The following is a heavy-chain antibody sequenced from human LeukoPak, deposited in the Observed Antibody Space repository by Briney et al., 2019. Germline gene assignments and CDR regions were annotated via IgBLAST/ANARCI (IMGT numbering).Heavy chain of an antibody. J-gene: IGHJ6*03. V-gene: IGHV4-34*01. Sequence: PSETLSLTCAVYGGSFSGYYWSWIRQPPGKGLEWIGEINHSGSTNYNPSLKSRVTISVDTSKNQFSLKLSSVTAAETAVYYCARGSAPRYYYYYYMDVWGKGTTVTVSS. D-gene: IGHD6-6*01. CDR3: ARGSAPRYYYYYYMDV. CDR2: INHSGST. CDR1: GGSFSGYY.